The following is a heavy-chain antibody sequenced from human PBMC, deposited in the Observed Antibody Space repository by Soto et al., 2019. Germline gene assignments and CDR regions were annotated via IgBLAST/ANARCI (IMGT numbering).Heavy chain of an antibody. CDR1: GFTFDDYA. Sequence: EVQLVESGGGLVQPGRSLRLSCAASGFTFDDYAMHWVRQAPGKGLEWVSGISWNSGSIGYADSVKGRFTISRDNAKNSLYLQMNSLRAEDTALYYCAKDWVSGLTSSYGMDVWGQGTTVTVSS. V-gene: IGHV3-9*01. D-gene: IGHD5-12*01. CDR2: ISWNSGSI. J-gene: IGHJ6*02. CDR3: AKDWVSGLTSSYGMDV.